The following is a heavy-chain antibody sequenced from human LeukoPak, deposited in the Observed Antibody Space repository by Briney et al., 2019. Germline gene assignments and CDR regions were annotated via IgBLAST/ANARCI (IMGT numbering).Heavy chain of an antibody. D-gene: IGHD3-16*01. J-gene: IGHJ4*02. Sequence: GGSLRLSCAASGFTFSHAWMTWVRQAPGKGLEWVANIKQDGSEKNYVDSVKGRFIISRDNAKNSLYLQMNTLRADDTAVYYCARDGFGTGSNWGQGTLVTVSS. CDR3: ARDGFGTGSN. CDR1: GFTFSHAW. V-gene: IGHV3-7*03. CDR2: IKQDGSEK.